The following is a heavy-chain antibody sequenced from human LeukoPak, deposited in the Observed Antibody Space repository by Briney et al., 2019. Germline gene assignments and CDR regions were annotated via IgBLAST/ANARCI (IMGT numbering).Heavy chain of an antibody. CDR2: IYYSGST. D-gene: IGHD6-13*01. CDR3: ARSYSSSLNWFDP. Sequence: PSETLSLTCTVSGGSISSGDYYWSWIRQPPGKGLEWIGYIYYSGSTNYNPSLKSRVTISVDTSKNQFSLKLSSVTAADTAVYYCARSYSSSLNWFDPWGQGTLVTVSS. V-gene: IGHV4-61*08. CDR1: GGSISSGDYY. J-gene: IGHJ5*02.